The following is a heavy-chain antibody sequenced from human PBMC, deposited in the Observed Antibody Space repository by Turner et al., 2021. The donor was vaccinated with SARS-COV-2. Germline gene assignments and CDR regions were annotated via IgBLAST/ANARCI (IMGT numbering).Heavy chain of an antibody. CDR1: GFTFSSYA. D-gene: IGHD2-15*01. CDR2: ISYEGSNK. V-gene: IGHV3-30*04. Sequence: QVQLVESGGGVVRPGRSLRLSCAASGFTFSSYAMHWVRQAPGKGLEWVAVISYEGSNKYYADSVKGRFTISRDNSKNTLYLQMNSLRTEDTAVYYCARDPVVVVAATYFYYGMDVWGQGTTVTVSS. J-gene: IGHJ6*02. CDR3: ARDPVVVVAATYFYYGMDV.